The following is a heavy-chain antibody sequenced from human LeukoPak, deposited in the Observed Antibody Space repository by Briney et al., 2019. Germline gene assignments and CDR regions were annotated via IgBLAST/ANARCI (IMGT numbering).Heavy chain of an antibody. CDR1: GFTFSSYS. CDR3: TTGSNDFWSGYRLTTDY. CDR2: ISSSSSYI. V-gene: IGHV3-21*03. Sequence: KPGGSLRLSCAASGFTFSSYSMNWVRQAPGKGLEWVSSISSSSSYIYYADSVKGRFTISRDNAKNSLYLQMNSLRAEDTAVYYCTTGSNDFWSGYRLTTDYWGQGTLVTVSS. J-gene: IGHJ4*02. D-gene: IGHD3-3*01.